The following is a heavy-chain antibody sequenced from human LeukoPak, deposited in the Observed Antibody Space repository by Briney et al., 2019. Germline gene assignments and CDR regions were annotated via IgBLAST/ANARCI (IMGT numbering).Heavy chain of an antibody. V-gene: IGHV4-59*01. D-gene: IGHD4-23*01. CDR1: GGSISSYY. CDR3: ARGKLTCDY. Sequence: SETLSLTCTVSGGSISSYYWSWIRQPPGKGLEWIGYVYSSGTTNYNPSLKSRATISVDMSKNQFSLKLNSVTAADTAVYYCARGKLTCDYWGQGTLVTVSS. CDR2: VYSSGTT. J-gene: IGHJ4*02.